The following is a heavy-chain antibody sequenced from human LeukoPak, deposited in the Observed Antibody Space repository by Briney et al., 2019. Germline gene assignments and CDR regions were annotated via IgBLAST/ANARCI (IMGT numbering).Heavy chain of an antibody. CDR3: ARWSRTVIVGATDY. V-gene: IGHV3-11*04. CDR2: ISGSGSTM. D-gene: IGHD1-26*01. Sequence: GGSLRLSCEASGFTFSDDYMSWIRQAPGKGLEWVSYISGSGSTMYYADSVAGRFTISRDNAKNSLYLQMNSLGAEDTAVYYCARWSRTVIVGATDYWGQGTLVTVSS. CDR1: GFTFSDDY. J-gene: IGHJ4*02.